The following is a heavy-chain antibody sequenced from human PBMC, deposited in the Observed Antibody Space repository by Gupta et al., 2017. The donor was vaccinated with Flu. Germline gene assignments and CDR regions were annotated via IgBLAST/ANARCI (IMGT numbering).Heavy chain of an antibody. Sequence: QLHLQESGPGLVKPSETLSLICSVSGASVGSNNYYWDWIRQPPGKGLEWIGSVYYTGSANYHPSLKSRVTMSVDTSKNHFSLKVTSVTAADTAIYYCASYTFVTYYYGSGNFDYWGQGARVTVAS. D-gene: IGHD3-10*01. CDR3: ASYTFVTYYYGSGNFDY. CDR2: VYYTGSA. V-gene: IGHV4-39*02. CDR1: GASVGSNNYY. J-gene: IGHJ4*02.